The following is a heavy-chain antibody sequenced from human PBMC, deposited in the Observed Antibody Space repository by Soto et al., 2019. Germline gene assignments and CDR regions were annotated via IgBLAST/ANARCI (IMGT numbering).Heavy chain of an antibody. D-gene: IGHD2-15*01. Sequence: EVQLVESGGGLVQPGGSLRLSCAASGFTFSSYWMHWVRQAPGKGLVWVSRINSDGSSTSYADSMKGRFTISRDNAKNTLYLLMNSLRAEDTAVYYCVRTSLVVAAATREDYWGQGTLVTVSS. J-gene: IGHJ4*02. CDR2: INSDGSST. CDR1: GFTFSSYW. CDR3: VRTSLVVAAATREDY. V-gene: IGHV3-74*01.